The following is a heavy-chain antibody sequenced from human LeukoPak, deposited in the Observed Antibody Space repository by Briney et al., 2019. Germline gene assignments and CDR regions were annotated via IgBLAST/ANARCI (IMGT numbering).Heavy chain of an antibody. D-gene: IGHD1-26*01. CDR2: IYSGGST. V-gene: IGHV3-53*01. J-gene: IGHJ4*02. Sequence: PGGSLRLSCAASGFTVSSNYMTWVRQTPGKGLEWVSIIYSGGSTSYADSVKGRFTISRDNSKNTLYLQMNSLRAEDMAVYYCARDVVGATYFDWGQGTLVTVSS. CDR1: GFTVSSNY. CDR3: ARDVVGATYFD.